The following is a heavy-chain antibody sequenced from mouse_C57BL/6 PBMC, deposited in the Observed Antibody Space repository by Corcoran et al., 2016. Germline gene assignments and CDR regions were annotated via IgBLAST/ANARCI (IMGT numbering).Heavy chain of an antibody. Sequence: EVQLQQSGPELVKPGASVKISCKASGYTFTDYYMNWVKQSHGKSLEWIGDINPNNGGTSYNQKFKGKATLTVDKSSSTAYMELRSLTSEDSAVYYCARRGDYAYGGFDYWGQGTTLTVSS. V-gene: IGHV1-26*01. J-gene: IGHJ2*01. CDR1: GYTFTDYY. D-gene: IGHD1-1*01. CDR2: INPNNGGT. CDR3: ARRGDYAYGGFDY.